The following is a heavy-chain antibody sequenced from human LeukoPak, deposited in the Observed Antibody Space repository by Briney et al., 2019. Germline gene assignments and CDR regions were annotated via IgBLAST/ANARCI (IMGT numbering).Heavy chain of an antibody. Sequence: PSETLSLTCAVYGGSFSGYYWSWVRQAPGKGLEWVSAISGSGGSTYYADSVKGRFTISRDNFKNTLYLQMNSLRAEDTAVYYCAKDLSTWELLLLDAFDIWGQGTMVTVSS. V-gene: IGHV3-23*01. CDR3: AKDLSTWELLLLDAFDI. D-gene: IGHD1-26*01. CDR2: ISGSGGST. J-gene: IGHJ3*02. CDR1: GGSFSGYY.